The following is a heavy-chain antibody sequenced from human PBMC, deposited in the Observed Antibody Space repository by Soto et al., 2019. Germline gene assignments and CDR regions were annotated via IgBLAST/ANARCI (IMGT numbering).Heavy chain of an antibody. D-gene: IGHD1-26*01. Sequence: QVQLVESGGGVVQPGRSLRLSCAASGFTFSSYGMHWVRQAPGKGLEWVAVIWYDGSNKYYADSVKGRFTISRDNSKNTLYLQMNSLRAEDTAVYYCARDGADSGSYEGGFDYWGQGTLVTVSA. V-gene: IGHV3-33*01. CDR2: IWYDGSNK. CDR3: ARDGADSGSYEGGFDY. CDR1: GFTFSSYG. J-gene: IGHJ4*02.